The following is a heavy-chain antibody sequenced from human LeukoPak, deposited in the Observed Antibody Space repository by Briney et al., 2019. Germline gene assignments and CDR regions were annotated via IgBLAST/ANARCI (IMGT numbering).Heavy chain of an antibody. J-gene: IGHJ5*02. CDR3: ARSLTTVTTYWFDP. CDR2: IYITGST. CDR1: GVSISSYY. V-gene: IGHV4-4*07. D-gene: IGHD4-11*01. Sequence: SETLSLTCTVSGVSISSYYWSWIRQPAGKGLEWIGRIYITGSTNYNPSLKSRVTISIDTSKNHFSLKLSSVTAADTAVYYCARSLTTVTTYWFDPWGQGTLVTVSS.